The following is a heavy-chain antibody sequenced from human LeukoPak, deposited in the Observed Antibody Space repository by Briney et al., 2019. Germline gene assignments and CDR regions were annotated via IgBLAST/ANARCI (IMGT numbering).Heavy chain of an antibody. CDR2: IYYSGST. CDR1: GGSISSSSYY. J-gene: IGHJ6*02. Sequence: PSEALSLTCTVSGGSISSSSYYWGWMRQPPGKGLEWIGSIYYSGSTYYNPSLKSRVTISVDTSKDQFSLKLSSVTAADTAVYYYARIDVPAAPTHYYYYYGMDVWGQGTTVTVSS. V-gene: IGHV4-39*01. CDR3: ARIDVPAAPTHYYYYYGMDV. D-gene: IGHD2-2*01.